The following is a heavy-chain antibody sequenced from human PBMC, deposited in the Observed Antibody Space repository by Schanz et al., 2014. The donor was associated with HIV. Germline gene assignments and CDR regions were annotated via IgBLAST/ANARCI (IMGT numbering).Heavy chain of an antibody. Sequence: VQMVESGGGVVQPGRSLRLSCAASGFTLSNSAMHWVRQAPGKGLEWVSAISGSGGSPYYADSVKGRFLISRDNFKNTVSLQMNSLRAEDTAVYYCARGSGPYYYYYGMDVWGQGTTVTVSS. V-gene: IGHV3-23*04. D-gene: IGHD2-15*01. CDR2: ISGSGGSP. J-gene: IGHJ6*02. CDR1: GFTLSNSA. CDR3: ARGSGPYYYYYGMDV.